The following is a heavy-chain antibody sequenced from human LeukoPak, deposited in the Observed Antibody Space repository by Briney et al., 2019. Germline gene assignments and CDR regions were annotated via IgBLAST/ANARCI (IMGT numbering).Heavy chain of an antibody. Sequence: ASGPALVKPTQTLTLTCTFSGFSLSTSGMCVSWIRQPPGKALEWLARIDWDDDKYYSTSLKTRLTISKDTSKNQVVLTMTNMDPVDTATCYCARILDNDSSGYYVFDYWGQGTLVTVSS. D-gene: IGHD3-22*01. J-gene: IGHJ4*02. V-gene: IGHV2-70*11. CDR2: IDWDDDK. CDR3: ARILDNDSSGYYVFDY. CDR1: GFSLSTSGMC.